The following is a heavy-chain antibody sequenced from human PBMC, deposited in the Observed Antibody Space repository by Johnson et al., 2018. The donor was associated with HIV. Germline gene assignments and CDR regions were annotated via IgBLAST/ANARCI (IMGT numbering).Heavy chain of an antibody. CDR1: GFTFNNYA. Sequence: QVQLVESGGGVVQPGRSLRLSCAASGFTFNNYAMHWVRQAPGKGLEWVAVISYDGSNEFYADSVKGRFTISRDNSKNTLYLQMNSLRTEDTAVYYCARERKYGVGATRDDAFDIWGQGTMVTVSS. CDR2: ISYDGSNE. D-gene: IGHD1-26*01. V-gene: IGHV3-30-3*01. J-gene: IGHJ3*02. CDR3: ARERKYGVGATRDDAFDI.